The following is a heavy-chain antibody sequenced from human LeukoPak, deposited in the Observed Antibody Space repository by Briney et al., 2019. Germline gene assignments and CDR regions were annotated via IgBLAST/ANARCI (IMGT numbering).Heavy chain of an antibody. J-gene: IGHJ4*02. CDR3: ARGGGIAAAGPWYFDY. CDR2: ISSSSNIK. D-gene: IGHD6-13*01. Sequence: PGGSLRLSCAASGFTFSSYSMNWVRQAPGKGLEWVSDISSSSNIKYYADSVKGRFTISRDNAKNSLYLQMNSLRAEDTAVYYCARGGGIAAAGPWYFDYWGQGTLVTVSS. CDR1: GFTFSSYS. V-gene: IGHV3-48*01.